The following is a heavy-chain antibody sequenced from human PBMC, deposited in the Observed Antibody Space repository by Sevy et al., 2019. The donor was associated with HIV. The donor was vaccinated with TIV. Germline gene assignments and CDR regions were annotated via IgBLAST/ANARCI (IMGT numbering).Heavy chain of an antibody. D-gene: IGHD3-22*01. Sequence: SETLSLTRTVSGGSISSYYWSWIRQPPGKGLEWIGYIYYSGSTNYNPSLKSRVTISVDTSKNQFSLKLSSVTAADTAVYYCARVTPTEYDSSGDTFDYWGQGTLVTVSS. V-gene: IGHV4-59*01. J-gene: IGHJ4*02. CDR2: IYYSGST. CDR3: ARVTPTEYDSSGDTFDY. CDR1: GGSISSYY.